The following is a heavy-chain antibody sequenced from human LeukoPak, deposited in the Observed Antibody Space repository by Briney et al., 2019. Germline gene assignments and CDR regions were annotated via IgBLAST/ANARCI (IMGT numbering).Heavy chain of an antibody. CDR2: IKQDGSEK. V-gene: IGHV3-7*01. Sequence: GGSLRLSCAASGFTFSSYWMSWVRQAPGKGLEWVANIKQDGSEKYYVDSVKGRFTISRDNAKNSLYLQMNSLRAEDTAVYYCARDGIITIFGVVIGYYFDYWGQGTLVTVSS. CDR3: ARDGIITIFGVVIGYYFDY. CDR1: GFTFSSYW. J-gene: IGHJ4*02. D-gene: IGHD3-3*01.